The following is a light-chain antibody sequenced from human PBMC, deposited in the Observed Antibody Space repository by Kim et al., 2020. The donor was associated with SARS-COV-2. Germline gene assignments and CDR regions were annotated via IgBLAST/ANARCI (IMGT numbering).Light chain of an antibody. Sequence: GQMVTISWSGSSSNIGSNYVYWYQQLPGTAPKLLIYRNNQRPSGVPDRFSGSKSGTSASLAISGLRSEDEADYYCAAWDDSLSAWVFGGGTKLTVL. CDR1: SSNIGSNY. CDR2: RNN. V-gene: IGLV1-47*01. CDR3: AAWDDSLSAWV. J-gene: IGLJ2*01.